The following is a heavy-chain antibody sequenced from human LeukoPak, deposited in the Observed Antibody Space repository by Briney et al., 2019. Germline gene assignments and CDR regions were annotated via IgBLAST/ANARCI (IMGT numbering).Heavy chain of an antibody. CDR2: ISSSGSTI. J-gene: IGHJ6*02. Sequence: PGGSLRLSCAASGFTFSDYYMSWIRQAPGKGLEWVSYISSSGSTIYYADSVKGRFTISRDNAKNSLYLQMNSLRAEDTAVYYCARDAEYCSSTSCYPSYYYGMDVWGQGTTVTVSS. D-gene: IGHD2-2*01. CDR1: GFTFSDYY. CDR3: ARDAEYCSSTSCYPSYYYGMDV. V-gene: IGHV3-11*01.